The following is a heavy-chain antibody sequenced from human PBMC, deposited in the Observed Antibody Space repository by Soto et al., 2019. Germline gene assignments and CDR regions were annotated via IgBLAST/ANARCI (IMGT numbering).Heavy chain of an antibody. CDR2: ISHDGNVP. J-gene: IGHJ4*02. V-gene: IGHV3-30*14. CDR1: GLSFSSHA. Sequence: QVHLVESGGGVVQPEKSLRLSCAVSGLSFSSHAMYWVRQAPGKGLEWVAGISHDGNVPFYADSVKGRFIISRDNSRNTLDLQMNNRKTEDTAVYYCVRDFYREVDFFDYWGQGTLVTVSS. CDR3: VRDFYREVDFFDY. D-gene: IGHD2-15*01.